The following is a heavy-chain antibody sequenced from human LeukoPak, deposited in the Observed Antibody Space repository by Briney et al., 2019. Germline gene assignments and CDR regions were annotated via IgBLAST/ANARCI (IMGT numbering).Heavy chain of an antibody. CDR3: AKEDLVAGVAIDY. V-gene: IGHV3-23*01. J-gene: IGHJ4*02. CDR1: GFTFSSYA. CDR2: ISDSGDST. Sequence: GGSLRLSCAASGFTFSSYAMTWVRQAPGKGLEWVSSISDSGDSTYSADSVNGRFIISRDNSKNTLYLQMNSLRAEDTAVYYCAKEDLVAGVAIDYWGQGTLVTVSS. D-gene: IGHD6-19*01.